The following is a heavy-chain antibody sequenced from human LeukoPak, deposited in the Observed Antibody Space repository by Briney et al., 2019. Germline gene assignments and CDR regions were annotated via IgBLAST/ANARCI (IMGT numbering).Heavy chain of an antibody. CDR1: GYTFTGYY. V-gene: IGHV1-2*02. J-gene: IGHJ5*02. CDR3: ARARTSVQWLVPWFDP. CDR2: INPNSGGT. Sequence: GASVKVSCKASGYTFTGYYMHWVRQAPGQGLEWMGWINPNSGGTNYAQKFQGRVTMTRDTSISTAYMELSRLRSDDTAVYYCARARTSVQWLVPWFDPWGQGTLVTVSS. D-gene: IGHD6-19*01.